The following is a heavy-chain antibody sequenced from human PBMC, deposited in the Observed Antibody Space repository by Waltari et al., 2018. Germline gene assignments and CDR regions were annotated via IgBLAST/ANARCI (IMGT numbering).Heavy chain of an antibody. CDR2: ISGSGGST. D-gene: IGHD2-8*01. CDR3: AKGKVSGVHLDP. J-gene: IGHJ5*02. CDR1: GFTFSSYA. V-gene: IGHV3-23*01. Sequence: EVQLLESGGGLVQPGGSLRLSCAASGFTFSSYAMSWVRQAPGKGLEWVSAISGSGGSTYYADSVKGRFTISRDKSKNTLYLQMNSLRAEDTAVYYCAKGKVSGVHLDPWGQGTLVTVSS.